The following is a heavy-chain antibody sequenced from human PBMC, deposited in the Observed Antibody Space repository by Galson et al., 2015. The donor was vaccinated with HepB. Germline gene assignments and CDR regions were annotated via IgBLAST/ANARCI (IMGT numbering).Heavy chain of an antibody. CDR1: GFTFSDYY. V-gene: IGHV3-11*01. CDR2: ISSSGSTI. Sequence: SLRLSCAASGFTFSDYYMSWIRQAPGKGLEWVSYISSSGSTIYYADSVKGRFTISRDNAKNSLYLQMNSLRAEDTAVYYCATGELGVVPAAPITIDYWGQGTLVTVSS. D-gene: IGHD2-2*01. CDR3: ATGELGVVPAAPITIDY. J-gene: IGHJ4*02.